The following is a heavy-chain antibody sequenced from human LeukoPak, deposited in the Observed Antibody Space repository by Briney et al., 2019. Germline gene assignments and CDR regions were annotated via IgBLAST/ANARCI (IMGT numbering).Heavy chain of an antibody. D-gene: IGHD6-13*01. V-gene: IGHV4-59*01. J-gene: IGHJ4*02. CDR1: GGSISSYY. CDR3: ARAPYSSSPFDY. Sequence: NPSETLSLTCTVSGGSISSYYWSWIRQPPGKGLEWIGYIYYSGSTNYNPSLKSRVTISVDTSKNQFSLKLSSVTAADTAVYYCARAPYSSSPFDYWGQGTLVTVSS. CDR2: IYYSGST.